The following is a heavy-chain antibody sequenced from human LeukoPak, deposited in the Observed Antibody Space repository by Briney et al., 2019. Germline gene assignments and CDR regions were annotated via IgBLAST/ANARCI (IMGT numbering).Heavy chain of an antibody. CDR3: VPKGTEGY. J-gene: IGHJ4*02. CDR1: GFTFSSYA. Sequence: GGSLRLSCAASGFTFSSYAMHWVRQAPGKGLEYVSAISPDGGNTYYADSVKGRFSISRDNSKNTLYLQMSSLRPEDTAVYYCVPKGTEGYWGQGTLVTVSS. CDR2: ISPDGGNT. V-gene: IGHV3-64D*06.